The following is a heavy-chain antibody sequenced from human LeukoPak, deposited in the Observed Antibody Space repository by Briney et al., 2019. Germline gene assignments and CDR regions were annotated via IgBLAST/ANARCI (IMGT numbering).Heavy chain of an antibody. V-gene: IGHV1-69*13. CDR3: ARDPRSGYLYYFDY. D-gene: IGHD3-3*01. Sequence: ASVKVSCKASGGTFRSYGISWVRQAPGQGLEWMGGIIPIVDTTNYAQKFQGRVTITADESTNTVYMELSSLRSEDTAVYYCARDPRSGYLYYFDYWGQGTLVTVSS. J-gene: IGHJ4*02. CDR2: IIPIVDTT. CDR1: GGTFRSYG.